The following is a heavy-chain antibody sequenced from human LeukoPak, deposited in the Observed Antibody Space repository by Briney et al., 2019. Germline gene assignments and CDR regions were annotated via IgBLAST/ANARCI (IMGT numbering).Heavy chain of an antibody. CDR2: ISYDGSNK. CDR3: ARVGARWFGELAYYYYYGMDV. J-gene: IGHJ6*02. CDR1: GFTFSSYA. Sequence: GGSLRLSCAASGFTFSSYAMHWVRQAPGKGLEWVAVISYDGSNKYYADSVKGRFTISRDNSKNTLYLQMNSLRAEDTAVYYCARVGARWFGELAYYYYYGMDVWGQGTTVTVSS. V-gene: IGHV3-30*14. D-gene: IGHD3-10*01.